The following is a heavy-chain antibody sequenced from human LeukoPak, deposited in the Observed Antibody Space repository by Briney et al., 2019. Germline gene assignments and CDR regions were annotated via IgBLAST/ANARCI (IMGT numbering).Heavy chain of an antibody. V-gene: IGHV4-30-4*01. D-gene: IGHD3-22*01. CDR2: MYYSGST. J-gene: IGHJ5*02. CDR1: GGSISSGDYY. Sequence: PSQTLSLTCTVSGGSISSGDYYWSWIRQPPGKGLEWIAYMYYSGSTYYNPSLKSRVTMSADTSKNQLSLKLSSVTAADTAVYYCARPYYYDSRIDPWGQGVLVTVSS. CDR3: ARPYYYDSRIDP.